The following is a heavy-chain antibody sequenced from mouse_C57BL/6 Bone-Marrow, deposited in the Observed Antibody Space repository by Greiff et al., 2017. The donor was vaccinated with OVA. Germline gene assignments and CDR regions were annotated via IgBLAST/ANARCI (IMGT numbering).Heavy chain of an antibody. D-gene: IGHD2-4*01. CDR1: GYTFTSYC. Sequence: QVQLQQPGAELVKPGASVKLSCKASGYTFTSYCMQWVKQRPGQGLEWIGEIDPSDSYTNYNQKFKGKATLTVDTSSRTAYMQRSSLTSEDSAVYYCARGDDYDGGDYWGQGTTLTVSS. CDR3: ARGDDYDGGDY. V-gene: IGHV1-50*01. J-gene: IGHJ2*01. CDR2: IDPSDSYT.